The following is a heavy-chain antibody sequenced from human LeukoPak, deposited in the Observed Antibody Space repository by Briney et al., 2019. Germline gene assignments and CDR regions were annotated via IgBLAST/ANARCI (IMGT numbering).Heavy chain of an antibody. J-gene: IGHJ4*02. D-gene: IGHD1-26*01. Sequence: ASVKVSCKASGYTFTSYGISWVRQAPGQGLEWMGRTSAYNGNTNYAQKLQGRVTMTTDTSTSTAYMELRSLRSDDTAVYYCARDPQQLVGATGGGFNFWGQGTLVTVSS. CDR3: ARDPQQLVGATGGGFNF. V-gene: IGHV1-18*01. CDR1: GYTFTSYG. CDR2: TSAYNGNT.